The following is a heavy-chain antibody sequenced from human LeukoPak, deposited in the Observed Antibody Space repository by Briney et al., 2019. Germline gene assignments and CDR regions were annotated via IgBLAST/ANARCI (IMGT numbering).Heavy chain of an antibody. CDR2: IYTSGST. CDR3: ARVPTAILVLDY. D-gene: IGHD2-2*01. V-gene: IGHV4-61*02. CDR1: GGSISSGSYY. J-gene: IGHJ4*02. Sequence: SETLSLTCTVSGGSISSGSYYWTWIRQPAGKGLEWVGRIYTSGSTNYNPSLKSRVTISGDTSKNQFSLKLSSVTAADTAVYYCARVPTAILVLDYWGQGTLVTVSS.